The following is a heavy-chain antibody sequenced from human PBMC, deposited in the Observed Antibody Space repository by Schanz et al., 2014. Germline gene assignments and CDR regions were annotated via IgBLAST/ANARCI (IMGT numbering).Heavy chain of an antibody. CDR2: VIPILGVT. Sequence: QVQLVQSGAEVKKPGSSVKVSCKASGGTFSRLTFSWVRQAPGQGLEWMGRVIPILGVTHYAQKFQGRVTITADKSTSTAYMELNSLRSEDTAVYYCARTIAYGGSSGYFDYWGQGTLVTVSS. D-gene: IGHD4-17*01. CDR3: ARTIAYGGSSGYFDY. CDR1: GGTFSRLT. V-gene: IGHV1-69*02. J-gene: IGHJ4*02.